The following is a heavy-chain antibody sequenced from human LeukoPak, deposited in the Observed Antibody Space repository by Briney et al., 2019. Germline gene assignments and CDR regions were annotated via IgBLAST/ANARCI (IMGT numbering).Heavy chain of an antibody. V-gene: IGHV1-2*02. CDR1: GYTLSGYY. J-gene: IGHJ1*01. CDR2: INPNSGGT. CDR3: ARVYPLSATAAGTFFQH. Sequence: ASVKVSCKASGYTLSGYYMHWVRQAPGQGLEWMGWINPNSGGTNYAQKFQGRVTMTRDTSISTAYMELSRLRSDDTAVYYCARVYPLSATAAGTFFQHWGEGTLVTVSS. D-gene: IGHD6-13*01.